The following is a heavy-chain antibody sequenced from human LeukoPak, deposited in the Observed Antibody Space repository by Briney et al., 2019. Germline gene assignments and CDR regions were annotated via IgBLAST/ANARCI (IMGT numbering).Heavy chain of an antibody. Sequence: PGGSLGLSCAASGFNFSGYWMTWVRLAPGKGLEWVANIKEDGSEKHYADSVKGRFTISRDNAKNSLYLQMDTLRFEDTAVYYCACIIAVGYWGRGTLVTVSS. V-gene: IGHV3-7*01. CDR1: GFNFSGYW. D-gene: IGHD6-19*01. CDR2: IKEDGSEK. CDR3: ACIIAVGY. J-gene: IGHJ4*02.